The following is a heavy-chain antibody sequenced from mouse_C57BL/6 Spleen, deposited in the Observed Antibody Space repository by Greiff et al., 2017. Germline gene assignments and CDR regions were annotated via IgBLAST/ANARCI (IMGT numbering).Heavy chain of an antibody. V-gene: IGHV3-6*01. D-gene: IGHD2-5*01. J-gene: IGHJ2*01. Sequence: EVQLQESGPGLVKPSQSLSLTCSVTGYSITSGYYWNWIRQFPGNKLEWMGYISYDGSNNYNPSLKNRISITRDTSKNQFFLKLNSVTTEDTATYYCARHSNYVVFDYWGQGTTLTVSS. CDR3: ARHSNYVVFDY. CDR1: GYSITSGYY. CDR2: ISYDGSN.